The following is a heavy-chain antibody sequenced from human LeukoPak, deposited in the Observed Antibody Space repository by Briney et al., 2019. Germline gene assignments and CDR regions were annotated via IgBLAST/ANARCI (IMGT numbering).Heavy chain of an antibody. CDR2: IYYSGNT. D-gene: IGHD1-14*01. Sequence: KSGGSLRLSCAASGFTFSNAWMNWVRQAPGKGLEWIGSIYYSGNTYYTPSLKSRVTISVDTSRNQFSLNLRFVTAADTAVHYCARHSRRGPGSLNWFDPWGQGTLVTVSS. J-gene: IGHJ5*02. CDR3: ARHSRRGPGSLNWFDP. V-gene: IGHV4-39*01. CDR1: GFTFSNAW.